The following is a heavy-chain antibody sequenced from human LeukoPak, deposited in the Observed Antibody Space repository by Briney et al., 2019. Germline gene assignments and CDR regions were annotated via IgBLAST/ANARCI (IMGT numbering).Heavy chain of an antibody. CDR1: GGSVSSGGFY. CDR3: ASQVWNRFDY. J-gene: IGHJ4*02. Sequence: SETLSLTCTVSGGSVSSGGFYWTWIRQPPGKGLEWIGYIYYSGSTNYIPSLRSRLTISVDTSKNQFSLKLSSVTAADTAVYYCASQVWNRFDYWGQGTLVTVSS. D-gene: IGHD1-1*01. V-gene: IGHV4-61*08. CDR2: IYYSGST.